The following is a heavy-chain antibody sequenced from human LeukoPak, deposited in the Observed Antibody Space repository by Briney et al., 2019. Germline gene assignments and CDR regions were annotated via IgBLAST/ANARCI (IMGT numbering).Heavy chain of an antibody. D-gene: IGHD1-26*01. Sequence: GESLKISCKGSGYSFTTYWIGWVRQMPGKGLEWMGIIYPGDSDTRYIPSFQGQVTISADKPINTAYLQWNSLKASDTAMYYCARGGIPGGNYYREHFDYWGQGTLVTVSS. CDR3: ARGGIPGGNYYREHFDY. V-gene: IGHV5-51*01. CDR2: IYPGDSDT. CDR1: GYSFTTYW. J-gene: IGHJ4*02.